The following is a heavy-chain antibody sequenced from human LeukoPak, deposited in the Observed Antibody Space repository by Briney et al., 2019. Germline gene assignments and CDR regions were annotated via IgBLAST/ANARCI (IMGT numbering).Heavy chain of an antibody. Sequence: ASVKVSCKASGYTFTSYGISWVRQAPGQGLEWMGWISAYNGNTNYAQKLQGRVTMTTDTSTSTAYMELRSLRSDDTAVYYCARAPDDSSGYYYVPYYYYMDVWGKGTTVTISS. CDR1: GYTFTSYG. CDR2: ISAYNGNT. J-gene: IGHJ6*03. CDR3: ARAPDDSSGYYYVPYYYYMDV. D-gene: IGHD3-22*01. V-gene: IGHV1-18*01.